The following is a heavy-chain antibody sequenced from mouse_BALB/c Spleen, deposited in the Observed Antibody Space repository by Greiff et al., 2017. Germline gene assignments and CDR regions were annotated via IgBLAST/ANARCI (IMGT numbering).Heavy chain of an antibody. Sequence: VKLMESGAELARPGASVKMSCKASGYTFTSYTMHWVKQRPGQGLEWIGYINPSSGYTNYNQKFKDKATLTADKSSSTAYMQLSSLTSEDSAVYYCARRGLAAAWFAYWGQGTLVTVSA. J-gene: IGHJ3*01. CDR3: ARRGLAAAWFAY. V-gene: IGHV1-4*01. CDR2: INPSSGYT. CDR1: GYTFTSYT. D-gene: IGHD6-1*01.